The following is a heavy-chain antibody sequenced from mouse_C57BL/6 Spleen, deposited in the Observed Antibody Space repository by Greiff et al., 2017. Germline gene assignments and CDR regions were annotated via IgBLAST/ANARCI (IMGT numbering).Heavy chain of an antibody. CDR2: ISSGSSTI. CDR3: ARPGYYGSSYDY. D-gene: IGHD1-1*01. CDR1: GFTFSDYG. J-gene: IGHJ2*01. V-gene: IGHV5-17*01. Sequence: DVHLVESGGGLVKPGGSLKLSCAASGFTFSDYGMHWVRQAPEKGLEWVAYISSGSSTIYYADTVKGRFTISRDNAKNTLFLQMTSLRSEDTAMYYCARPGYYGSSYDYWGQGTTLTVSS.